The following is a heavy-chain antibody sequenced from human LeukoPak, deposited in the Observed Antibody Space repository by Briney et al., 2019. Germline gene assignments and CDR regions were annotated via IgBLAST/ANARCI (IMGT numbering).Heavy chain of an antibody. CDR2: IWYDRSNK. Sequence: GGSLRLSCAASGFTFSSYGMHWVRQAPGKGLEWVAVIWYDRSNKYYADSVKGRFTISRDNSKSTLYLQMNSLRAEDTAVYYCARDSFYGSGSYLPYYYGMDVWGQGTTVTVSS. CDR3: ARDSFYGSGSYLPYYYGMDV. V-gene: IGHV3-33*01. D-gene: IGHD3-10*01. CDR1: GFTFSSYG. J-gene: IGHJ6*02.